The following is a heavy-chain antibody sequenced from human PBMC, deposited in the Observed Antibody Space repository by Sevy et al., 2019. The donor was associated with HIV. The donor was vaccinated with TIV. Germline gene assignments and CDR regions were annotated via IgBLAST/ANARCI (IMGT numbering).Heavy chain of an antibody. CDR3: LKGAAVRPPYLDY. V-gene: IGHV3-23*01. CDR1: GFTFNSYA. Sequence: GGSLRLSCVASGFTFNSYAMSWVRQAPGKGLEWVSSISDSGGSTYYGVSVKGRITISKDNSKYTPYLQMNGLRSEDTVKDSVLKGAAVRPPYLDYYGQGTLVTVSS. J-gene: IGHJ4*02. CDR2: ISDSGGST. D-gene: IGHD6-6*01.